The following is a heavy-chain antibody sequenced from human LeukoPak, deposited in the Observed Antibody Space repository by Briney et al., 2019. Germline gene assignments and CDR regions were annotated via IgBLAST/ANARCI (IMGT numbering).Heavy chain of an antibody. V-gene: IGHV3-33*06. CDR2: IWYDGSNK. D-gene: IGHD3-10*01. CDR1: GFTFSSYG. Sequence: GRSLRLSCAASGFTFSSYGMHWVRQAPGKGLEWAAVIWYDGSNKYYADSVKGRFTISRDNSKNTLYLQMNSLRAEDTAVYYCAKDHMVRGVIPKYSFDYWGQGTLVTVSS. J-gene: IGHJ4*02. CDR3: AKDHMVRGVIPKYSFDY.